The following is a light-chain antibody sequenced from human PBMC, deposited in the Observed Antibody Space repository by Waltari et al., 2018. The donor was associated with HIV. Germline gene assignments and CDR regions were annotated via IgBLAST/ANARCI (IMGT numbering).Light chain of an antibody. CDR3: SSFAGSNKL. V-gene: IGLV2-8*01. CDR1: TRTIHHYNF. Sequence: QSALTQPPSPSASPGQLDNISCTRATRTIHHYNFIPWYQQYSGKAPKLIIFKVTKRPSGVPDRFSGSRSGNTASLIVSGLQAEDEAVYFCSSFAGSNKLFGGGTKLTVL. J-gene: IGLJ2*01. CDR2: KVT.